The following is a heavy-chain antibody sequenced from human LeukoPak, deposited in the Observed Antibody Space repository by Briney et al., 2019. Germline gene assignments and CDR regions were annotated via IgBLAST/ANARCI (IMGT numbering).Heavy chain of an antibody. CDR1: GGTFSSYA. D-gene: IGHD5-24*01. CDR3: ARDRGAIGLQLPSDY. CDR2: IIPILGIA. J-gene: IGHJ4*02. Sequence: GASVKVSCKASGGTFSSYAISWVRQAPGQGLEWMGRIIPILGIANYAQKFQGRVTITADKSTSTAYMELSSLRSEDTAVYYCARDRGAIGLQLPSDYWGQGTLVTVSS. V-gene: IGHV1-69*04.